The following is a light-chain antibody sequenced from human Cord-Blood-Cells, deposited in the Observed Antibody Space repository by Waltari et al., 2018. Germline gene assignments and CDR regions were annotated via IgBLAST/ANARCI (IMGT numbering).Light chain of an antibody. J-gene: IGKJ2*01. Sequence: DIQMTQSPSSLSASVGDRVTITCRASQSFCSYLNWYQQKPGKAPKLLIYAASSLQSGVPSRFSGSGSGTDFTLTISSLQPEDFATYYCQQSYSTPYTFGQGTKLEIK. V-gene: IGKV1-39*01. CDR3: QQSYSTPYT. CDR1: QSFCSY. CDR2: AAS.